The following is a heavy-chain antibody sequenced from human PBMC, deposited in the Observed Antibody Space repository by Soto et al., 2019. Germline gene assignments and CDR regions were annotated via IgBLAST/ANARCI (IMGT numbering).Heavy chain of an antibody. CDR1: GGSISSGGYY. J-gene: IGHJ4*02. CDR3: ARAVDTAMVTWSRPAFFDY. V-gene: IGHV4-30-4*01. CDR2: IYYSGST. D-gene: IGHD5-18*01. Sequence: SEMLSLTCTVSGGSISSGGYYWSWIRQPPGKGLEWIGYIYYSGSTYYNPSLKSRVTISVDTSKNQFSLKLSPVTAADTAVYYCARAVDTAMVTWSRPAFFDYWGQGTLVTVSS.